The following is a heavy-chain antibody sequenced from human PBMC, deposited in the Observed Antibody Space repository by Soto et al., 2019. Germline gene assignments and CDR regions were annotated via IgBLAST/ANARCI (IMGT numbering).Heavy chain of an antibody. V-gene: IGHV4-59*01. D-gene: IGHD2-2*03. CDR3: ARDFGFHGSNWFDP. J-gene: IGHJ5*02. CDR2: IYYSGST. CDR1: GGSISSYY. Sequence: SETLSLTCTVSGGSISSYYWSWIRQPPGKGLEWIGYIYYSGSTNYNPSLKSRVTISVDTSKNQFSLKLSSVTAADTAVYYCARDFGFHGSNWFDPWGQGTLVTVSS.